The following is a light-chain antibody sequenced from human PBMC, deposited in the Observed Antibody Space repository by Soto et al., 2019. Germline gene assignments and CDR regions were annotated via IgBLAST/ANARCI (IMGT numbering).Light chain of an antibody. V-gene: IGLV2-14*01. CDR1: SSDVGGYNY. J-gene: IGLJ1*01. Sequence: QSALTQPASVSGSPGQSITISCTGTSSDVGGYNYVSWYQQQPGKDPKLMIYDVSTRPSGVSNRFSGSKSGNTASLTISGLQAEDEADYYCSSYTSSSTPYVFGTGTKLTAL. CDR3: SSYTSSSTPYV. CDR2: DVS.